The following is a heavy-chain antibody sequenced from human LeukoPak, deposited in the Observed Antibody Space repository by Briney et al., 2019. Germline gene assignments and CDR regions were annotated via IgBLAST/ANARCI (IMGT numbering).Heavy chain of an antibody. CDR2: INTNTGNP. V-gene: IGHV7-4-1*02. CDR3: ARDGLLDAFDI. CDR1: GYSFTSYA. D-gene: IGHD2/OR15-2a*01. Sequence: GASVKVSCKACGYSFTSYAMNWVRQAPGQGLEWVGWINTNTGNPTYAQGFTGRFVFSLDTSVSTAYLQISSLKAEDTAVYYCARDGLLDAFDIWGQGTMVTVSS. J-gene: IGHJ3*02.